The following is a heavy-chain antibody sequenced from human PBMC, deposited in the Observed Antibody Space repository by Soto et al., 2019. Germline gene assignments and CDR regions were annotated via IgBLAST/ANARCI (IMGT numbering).Heavy chain of an antibody. D-gene: IGHD2-21*01. CDR2: ICPDGDT. CDR1: GYSFNKYC. Sequence: QVQLEQSGAEVKKPGASVLVSYKTSGYSFNKYCMYWVRQAPGQGLEWMGRICPDGDTGYAQEFQGRVTMTRDSSATTLYLQMSRLRSEDTALYYCVGDGADVYTGFDYWGQGSLVTVSS. J-gene: IGHJ4*02. CDR3: VGDGADVYTGFDY. V-gene: IGHV1-46*02.